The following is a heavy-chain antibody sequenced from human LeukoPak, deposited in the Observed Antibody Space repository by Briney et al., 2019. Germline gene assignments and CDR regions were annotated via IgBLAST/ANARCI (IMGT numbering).Heavy chain of an antibody. CDR3: ARSRGKYFQR. CDR1: GFNFSSYD. Sequence: GGSLRLSCEASGFNFSSYDMNWVRQAPGKGLQWISHITQGGSTIYYADSVKGRFTIFRDNAKSSLYLQMDSLRVEDTAIYYCARSRGKYFQRWGQGTLVTVSS. D-gene: IGHD3-16*01. CDR2: ITQGGSTI. J-gene: IGHJ1*01. V-gene: IGHV3-48*03.